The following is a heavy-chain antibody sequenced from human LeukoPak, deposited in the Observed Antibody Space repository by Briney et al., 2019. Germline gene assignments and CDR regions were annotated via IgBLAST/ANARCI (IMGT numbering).Heavy chain of an antibody. CDR2: INHSGST. CDR1: GGSFSGYY. Sequence: SETLSLTCAVYGGSFSGYYWSWIRQPPGKGLEWIGEINHSGSTNYNPSLKSRVTISVDTSKNQFSLKLSSATAADTAVYYCAREGYSGYDSRVDYWGQGTLVTVSS. CDR3: AREGYSGYDSRVDY. D-gene: IGHD5-12*01. J-gene: IGHJ4*02. V-gene: IGHV4-34*01.